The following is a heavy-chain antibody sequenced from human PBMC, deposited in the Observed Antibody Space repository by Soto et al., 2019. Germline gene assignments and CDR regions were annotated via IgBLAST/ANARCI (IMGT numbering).Heavy chain of an antibody. Sequence: GGSLRLSCAASGFTFSSYWMHWVRQAPGKGLVWVSRINSDGSTITYADSVKGRFTISRDNAKNTLYLQMNSLRAEDTAVYFAVRGYYDNDYWGKGTLVTVSS. CDR1: GFTFSSYW. CDR2: INSDGSTI. V-gene: IGHV3-74*01. D-gene: IGHD3-22*01. CDR3: VRGYYDNDY. J-gene: IGHJ4*02.